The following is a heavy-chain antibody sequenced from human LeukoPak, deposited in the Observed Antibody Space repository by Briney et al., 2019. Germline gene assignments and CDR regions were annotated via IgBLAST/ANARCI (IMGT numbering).Heavy chain of an antibody. V-gene: IGHV3-23*01. J-gene: IGHJ6*04. CDR3: AELGITMIGGV. CDR1: GFTFSSYG. CDR2: ISGSGGMT. Sequence: GGTLRLSCAASGFTFSSYGMSWVRQAPGKGLEWVSAISGSGGMTYYADSVKGRFTISRDNAKNSLYLQMNSLRAEDTAVYYCAELGITMIGGVWGKGTTVTISS. D-gene: IGHD3-10*02.